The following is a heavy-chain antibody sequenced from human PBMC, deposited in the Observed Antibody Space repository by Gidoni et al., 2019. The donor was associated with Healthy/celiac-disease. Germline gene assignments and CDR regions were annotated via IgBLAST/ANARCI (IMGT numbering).Heavy chain of an antibody. Sequence: QVQLVESGGGVVQPGRSLRLSCAAYGFTFSSYAMHWVRQAPGKGLEWVAVISYDGSNKYYADSVKGRFTISRDNSKNTLYLQMNSLRAEDTAVYYCASDILTGYHTYYYMDVWGKGTTVTVSS. CDR2: ISYDGSNK. V-gene: IGHV3-30*04. J-gene: IGHJ6*03. D-gene: IGHD3-9*01. CDR3: ASDILTGYHTYYYMDV. CDR1: GFTFSSYA.